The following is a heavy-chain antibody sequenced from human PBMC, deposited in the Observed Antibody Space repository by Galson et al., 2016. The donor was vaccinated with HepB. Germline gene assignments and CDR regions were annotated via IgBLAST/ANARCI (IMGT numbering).Heavy chain of an antibody. CDR3: ARHSGSGYLEGYFDH. D-gene: IGHD5-12*01. CDR1: GFTFSSRG. CDR2: IWPDGSDE. J-gene: IGHJ4*02. V-gene: IGHV3-33*01. Sequence: SLRLSCAASGFTFSSRGMHWVRQAPGKGLEWVAVIWPDGSDEKYGDSVQGRFRISRDNSKNTVYLQMNSLRAEDTAVYYCARHSGSGYLEGYFDHWGQGALVTVSS.